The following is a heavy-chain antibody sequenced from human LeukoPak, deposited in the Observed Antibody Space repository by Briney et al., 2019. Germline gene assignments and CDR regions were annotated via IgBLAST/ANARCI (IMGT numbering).Heavy chain of an antibody. CDR2: IYYSGST. CDR3: ARRTSTLTIFGVIIEEYYFDY. D-gene: IGHD3-3*01. V-gene: IGHV4-39*01. Sequence: SETLSLTCTVSGGSISSSSYYWGWIRQPPGKGLEWIGSIYYSGSTYYNPSLKSRVTISVDTSKNQFSLKLSSVTAADTAVYYCARRTSTLTIFGVIIEEYYFDYWGQGTLVTVSS. J-gene: IGHJ4*02. CDR1: GGSISSSSYY.